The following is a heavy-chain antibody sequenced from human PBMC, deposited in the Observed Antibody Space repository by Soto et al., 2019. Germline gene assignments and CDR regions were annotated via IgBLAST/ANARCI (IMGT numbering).Heavy chain of an antibody. CDR1: GFTFSDYW. CDR2: INNGGTGT. V-gene: IGHV3-74*01. D-gene: IGHD6-19*01. Sequence: EVQLVESGGDLVQPGGSLRLSCAASGFTFSDYWMHWVRQVPGKGLVWVSRINNGGTGTSYADFVKGRSIISRDDAKNTLYPQMNSLRSDDTVIYYCATLQWAGPDYWGQGTLVTVSS. J-gene: IGHJ4*02. CDR3: ATLQWAGPDY.